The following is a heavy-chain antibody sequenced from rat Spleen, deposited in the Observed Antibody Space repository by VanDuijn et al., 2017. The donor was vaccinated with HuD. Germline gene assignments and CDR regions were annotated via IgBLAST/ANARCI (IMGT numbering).Heavy chain of an antibody. CDR2: IIYDGSRT. CDR3: TRGGYFRY. D-gene: IGHD2-5*01. CDR1: GFTFSHFD. V-gene: IGHV5S10*01. Sequence: EVQLVESGGGLVQPGRSLKLSCAASGFTFSHFDLSWVRQAPTKGLEWGATIIYDGSRTYYRDSVKGRFTISRDTAQNILYLQMNSPRSEDTATYYCTRGGYFRYWGQGVMVTVSS. J-gene: IGHJ2*01.